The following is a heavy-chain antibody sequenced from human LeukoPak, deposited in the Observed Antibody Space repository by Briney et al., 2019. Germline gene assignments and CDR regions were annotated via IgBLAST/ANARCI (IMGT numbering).Heavy chain of an antibody. V-gene: IGHV3-21*01. CDR3: VRDYLGESGAGGC. CDR1: GFTFRSYS. D-gene: IGHD3-10*01. CDR2: ISPSGSST. Sequence: GGSLRLSCAASGFTFRSYSMNWVRQAPGKGLDWVSSISPSGSSTYNADSVRGRLTISRDNAKDAVYLQMNSLRGEDTAVYYCVRDYLGESGAGGCWGQGILVTVSS. J-gene: IGHJ4*02.